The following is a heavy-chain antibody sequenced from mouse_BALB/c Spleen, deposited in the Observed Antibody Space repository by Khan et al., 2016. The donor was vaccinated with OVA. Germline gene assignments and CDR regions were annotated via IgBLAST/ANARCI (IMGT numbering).Heavy chain of an antibody. D-gene: IGHD1-1*01. J-gene: IGHJ3*01. V-gene: IGHV1-7*01. CDR1: GYTFTSYW. CDR3: ANHGSSSAWLTY. CDR2: INPSTGYT. Sequence: VQLVESGAELAKPGASVKMSCKASGYTFTSYWMHWVKQRPGQGLEWIGYINPSTGYTEYIQRFKDKATLPADKSSSTAYMQLRSLTSEESAVYNCANHGSSSAWLTYWGQGTLVTVSA.